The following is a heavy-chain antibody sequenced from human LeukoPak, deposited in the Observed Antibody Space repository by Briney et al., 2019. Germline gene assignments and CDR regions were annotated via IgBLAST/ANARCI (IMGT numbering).Heavy chain of an antibody. CDR1: GGSISGYY. J-gene: IGHJ4*02. V-gene: IGHV4-59*01. D-gene: IGHD6-13*01. Sequence: SETLSLTCTVSGGSISGYYWSWIRQPPGKGLEWIGYIYYSGSTNYNPSLKSRVTISVDTSKNQFSLKLSSVTAADTAVYYCARDRGYPDYWGQGTLVTVSS. CDR2: IYYSGST. CDR3: ARDRGYPDY.